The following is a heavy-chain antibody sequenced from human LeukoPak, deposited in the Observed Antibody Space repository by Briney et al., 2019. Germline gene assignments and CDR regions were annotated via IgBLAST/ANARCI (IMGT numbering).Heavy chain of an antibody. Sequence: PGRSLRLSCAASGFTFSSYAMHWVRQAPGKGLEWVAVISYDGSNKYYADSVKGRFTISRDNSKNTLYLQMNSLRAEDTAVYYCARGPPTTVTTYYYYYYMDVWGKGTTVTVSS. CDR2: ISYDGSNK. CDR1: GFTFSSYA. CDR3: ARGPPTTVTTYYYYYYMDV. D-gene: IGHD4-11*01. V-gene: IGHV3-30-3*01. J-gene: IGHJ6*03.